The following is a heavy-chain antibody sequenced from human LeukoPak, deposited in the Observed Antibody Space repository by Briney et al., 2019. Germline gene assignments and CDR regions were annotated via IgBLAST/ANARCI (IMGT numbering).Heavy chain of an antibody. CDR1: GFTFDNYA. Sequence: GGSLRLSCAASGFTFDNYAMHWVRQAPGKGLEWVSSISWNGGSIGYADSVKGRFTISRDNAKNSLYLQMNSLRGEDTALYYCAKDFRSGYTYGSYFDYWGQGTLVTVSS. J-gene: IGHJ4*02. V-gene: IGHV3-9*01. CDR2: ISWNGGSI. CDR3: AKDFRSGYTYGSYFDY. D-gene: IGHD5-18*01.